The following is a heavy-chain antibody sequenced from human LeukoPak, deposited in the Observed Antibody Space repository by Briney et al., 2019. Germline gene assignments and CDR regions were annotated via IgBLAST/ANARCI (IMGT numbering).Heavy chain of an antibody. J-gene: IGHJ4*02. Sequence: GGSLRLSCAASGFTFSNAWMSWVRQAPGKGLEWVGRIKSKTDGGTTDYAAPVKGRFTISRDDSKNTLYLQMNSLKTEDTAVYYCTTALVRGVKGVDYWDQGTLVTVSS. CDR3: TTALVRGVKGVDY. V-gene: IGHV3-15*01. D-gene: IGHD3-10*01. CDR2: IKSKTDGGTT. CDR1: GFTFSNAW.